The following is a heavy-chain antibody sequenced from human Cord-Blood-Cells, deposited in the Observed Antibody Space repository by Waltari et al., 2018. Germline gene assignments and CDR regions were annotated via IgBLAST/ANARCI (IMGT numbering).Heavy chain of an antibody. J-gene: IGHJ3*02. CDR1: GFTFSSYG. CDR3: AKGRDAFDI. CDR2: ISYDGSNK. Sequence: QVQLVESGGGVVPPGRSLRLSCAASGFTFSSYGMHWVRQAPGKGLEWVAVISYDGSNKYYADSVKGRFTISRDNSKNTLYLQMNSLRAEDTAVYYCAKGRDAFDIWGQGTMVTVSS. V-gene: IGHV3-30*18.